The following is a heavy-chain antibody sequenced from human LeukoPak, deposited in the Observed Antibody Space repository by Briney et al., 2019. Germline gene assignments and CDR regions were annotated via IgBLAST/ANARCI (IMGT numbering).Heavy chain of an antibody. CDR1: GFSFTTYW. CDR2: IKQDGTEK. J-gene: IGHJ4*02. CDR3: AKLAKYFYGSETYYFFEH. D-gene: IGHD3-10*01. Sequence: GGSLRLSCAASGFSFTTYWMSWVRQAPGKGLEWVANIKQDGTEKYYVDPVRGRFTISRDNAKNSLYLQMNSLRVEDTAVYYCAKLAKYFYGSETYYFFEHWGQGTPVTASS. V-gene: IGHV3-7*01.